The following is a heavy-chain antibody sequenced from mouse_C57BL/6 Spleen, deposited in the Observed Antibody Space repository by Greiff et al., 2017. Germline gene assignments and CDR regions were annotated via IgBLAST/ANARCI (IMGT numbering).Heavy chain of an antibody. CDR1: GYAFTNYL. D-gene: IGHD1-1*01. Sequence: VKLQESGAELVRPGTSVKVSCKASGYAFTNYLIEWVKQRPGQGLEWIGVINPGSGGTNYNEKFKGKATLTADKSSSTAYMQLSSLTSEDSAVYFCARSGYYGRGGDYYAMDYWGQGTSVTVSS. V-gene: IGHV1-54*01. CDR3: ARSGYYGRGGDYYAMDY. CDR2: INPGSGGT. J-gene: IGHJ4*01.